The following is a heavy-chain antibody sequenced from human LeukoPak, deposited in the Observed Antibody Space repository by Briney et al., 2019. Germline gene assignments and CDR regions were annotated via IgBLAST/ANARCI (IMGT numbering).Heavy chain of an antibody. D-gene: IGHD3-22*01. CDR1: GYTFTSYA. CDR3: ATAGGYDSSGYHTPFDY. J-gene: IGHJ4*02. V-gene: IGHV7-4-1*02. CDR2: INTNTGSP. Sequence: ASVKVSCKASGYTFTSYAMNWVRQAPGQGLEWMGWINTNTGSPTYAQGFTGRFVFSLDTSVSTAYLQISSLKAEDTAVYYCATAGGYDSSGYHTPFDYWGQGTLVTVSS.